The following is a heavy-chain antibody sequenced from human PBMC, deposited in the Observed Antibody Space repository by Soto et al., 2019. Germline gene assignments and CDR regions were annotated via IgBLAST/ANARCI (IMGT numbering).Heavy chain of an antibody. CDR2: IYYSGST. D-gene: IGHD6-13*01. J-gene: IGHJ4*02. CDR1: GGSISSGGYY. V-gene: IGHV4-31*03. Sequence: QVQLQESGPGLVKPSQTLSLTCTVSGGSISSGGYYWSWIRQHPGKGLEWIGYIYYSGSTYYNPSLKSRVTLSVDTSKNQFALKLSSVTAADTAVYYCARVVKQQLAPHFDYWGQGTLVTVSS. CDR3: ARVVKQQLAPHFDY.